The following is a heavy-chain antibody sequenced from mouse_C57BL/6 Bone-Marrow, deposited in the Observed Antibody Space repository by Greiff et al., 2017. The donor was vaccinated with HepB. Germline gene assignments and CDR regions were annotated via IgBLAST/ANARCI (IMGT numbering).Heavy chain of an antibody. Sequence: VQLQQPGAELVMPGASVKLSCKASGYTFTSYWMHWVKQRPGQGLEWIGEIDPSDSYTNYNQKFKGKSTLTVDKSSSTAYMQLSSLTSEDSAVYYCARHYGSSFAYWGQGTLVTVSA. CDR3: ARHYGSSFAY. J-gene: IGHJ3*01. D-gene: IGHD1-1*01. V-gene: IGHV1-69*01. CDR2: IDPSDSYT. CDR1: GYTFTSYW.